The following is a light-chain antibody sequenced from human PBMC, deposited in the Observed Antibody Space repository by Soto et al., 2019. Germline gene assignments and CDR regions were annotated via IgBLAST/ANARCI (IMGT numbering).Light chain of an antibody. V-gene: IGKV2-28*01. CDR2: LGS. CDR3: MQGLTTPLT. CDR1: QSLLSSNGNNY. Sequence: DIVLTQSPLSLPVTPGEPASISCRSSQSLLSSNGNNYLDWYLQKPGQSPQVLIYLGSNRASGVPDRFSGSGSGTDFTLKISRVEDEDVVVYYCMQGLTTPLTFGGGTKVEIK. J-gene: IGKJ4*01.